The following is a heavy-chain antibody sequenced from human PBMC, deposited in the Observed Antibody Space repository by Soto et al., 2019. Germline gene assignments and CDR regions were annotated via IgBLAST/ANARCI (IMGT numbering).Heavy chain of an antibody. J-gene: IGHJ6*02. CDR3: ARGHRSITMVRGVIITDYGMDV. CDR2: MNPNSGNT. CDR1: GYTFTSYD. V-gene: IGHV1-8*01. D-gene: IGHD3-10*01. Sequence: ASVKVSCKASGYTFTSYDINWVRQATGQGLEWMGWMNPNSGNTGYAQKFQGRVTMTRNTSISTAYMELSSLRSEDTAVYYCARGHRSITMVRGVIITDYGMDVWGQGTTVTVSS.